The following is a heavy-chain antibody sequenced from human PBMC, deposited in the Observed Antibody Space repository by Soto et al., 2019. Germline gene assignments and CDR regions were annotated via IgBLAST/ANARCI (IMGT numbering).Heavy chain of an antibody. D-gene: IGHD3-3*01. V-gene: IGHV3-53*01. J-gene: IGHJ6*02. Sequence: LRLSCAASGFTVSSNYMSWVRQAPGKGLEWVSVIYSGGSTYYADSVKGRFTISRDNSKNTLYLQMNSLRAEDTAVYYCARDFHPDYDFWSGHYAPDYYGMDVWGQGTTVTVSS. CDR2: IYSGGST. CDR1: GFTVSSNY. CDR3: ARDFHPDYDFWSGHYAPDYYGMDV.